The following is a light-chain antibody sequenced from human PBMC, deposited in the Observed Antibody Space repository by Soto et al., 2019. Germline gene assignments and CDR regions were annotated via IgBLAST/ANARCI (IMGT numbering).Light chain of an antibody. Sequence: DIQMTQSPSTLSGSVGDRVTITCRASQAISSWLAWYQQKPGKAPKLLIYKASTLNSGVPSRFRGSGSGTEFTLTISSLPPADVATYTFKHYNSHAEAYDQGTKEELK. V-gene: IGKV1-5*03. CDR2: KAS. CDR3: KHYNSHAEA. J-gene: IGKJ1*01. CDR1: QAISSW.